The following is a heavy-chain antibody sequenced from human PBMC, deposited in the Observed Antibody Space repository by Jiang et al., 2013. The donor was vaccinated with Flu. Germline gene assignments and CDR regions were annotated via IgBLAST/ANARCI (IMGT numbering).Heavy chain of an antibody. CDR3: ARIASCGGDCYYFDY. Sequence: QAPGQGLQWMGDILPHSATTGYAQKFQGRVTVTRNTSINTVFMELSSLRSEDTAVYYCARIASCGGDCYYFDYWGQGTLVTVSS. CDR2: ILPHSATT. J-gene: IGHJ4*02. V-gene: IGHV1-8*01. D-gene: IGHD2-21*02.